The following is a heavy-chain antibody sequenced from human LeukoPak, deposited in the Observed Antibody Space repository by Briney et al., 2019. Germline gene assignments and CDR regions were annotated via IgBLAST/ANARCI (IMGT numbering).Heavy chain of an antibody. D-gene: IGHD3-22*01. V-gene: IGHV4-39*01. J-gene: IGHJ6*03. CDR3: ATIITTYYMDV. CDR2: IYYSGST. CDR1: GGSISSSSYY. Sequence: SETLSITCTVSGGSISSSSYYWGWIRQPPGKGLEWIGSIYYSGSTYYNPSLKSRVTISVDTSKNQFSLKLSSVTAADTAVYYCATIITTYYMDVWGKGTTVTVSS.